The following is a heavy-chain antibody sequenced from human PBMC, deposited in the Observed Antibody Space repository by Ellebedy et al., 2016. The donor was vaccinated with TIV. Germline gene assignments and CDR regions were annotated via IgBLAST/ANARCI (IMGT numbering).Heavy chain of an antibody. CDR1: GASVSSGEYS. CDR2: ISHSVTS. V-gene: IGHV4-30-2*01. J-gene: IGHJ4*02. Sequence: MPSETLSLTCAVSGASVSSGEYSWSWIRQPPGKGLDWIGCISHSVTSYYNPSLKSRVTISVDRSKNQFSLDLSSVTAADTAVYYCAGGDLAVAGRGIDYWGQGTLVTVSS. D-gene: IGHD6-19*01. CDR3: AGGDLAVAGRGIDY.